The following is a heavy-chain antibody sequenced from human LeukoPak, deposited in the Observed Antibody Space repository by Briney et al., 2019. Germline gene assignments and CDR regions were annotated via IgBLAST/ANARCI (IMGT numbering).Heavy chain of an antibody. J-gene: IGHJ5*02. D-gene: IGHD2-2*01. V-gene: IGHV4-34*01. CDR3: ASRGYCTSTSCLRLNWFDP. CDR1: GGSFSGYY. CDR2: INHSGST. Sequence: PSETLSLTCAVYGGSFSGYYWSWIRQPPGKGLKWIGEINHSGSTNYNSSLKSRVTISVDTSKNQFSLKLSSVTAADTAVYYCASRGYCTSTSCLRLNWFDPWGQGTLVTVSS.